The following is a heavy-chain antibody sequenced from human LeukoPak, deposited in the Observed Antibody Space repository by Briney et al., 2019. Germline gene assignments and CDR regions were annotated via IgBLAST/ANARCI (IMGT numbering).Heavy chain of an antibody. CDR1: GFTFSSYA. J-gene: IGHJ4*02. CDR2: ISGSGGST. D-gene: IGHD3-3*01. V-gene: IGHV3-23*01. CDR3: ATHYDFWSGPDY. Sequence: PGGSLRLSCAASGFTFSSYAMSWVRQAPGKGLEWVSAISGSGGSTYYADSVKGRFTISGDNSKNTLYLQMNSLRAEDTAVYYCATHYDFWSGPDYWGQGTLVTVSS.